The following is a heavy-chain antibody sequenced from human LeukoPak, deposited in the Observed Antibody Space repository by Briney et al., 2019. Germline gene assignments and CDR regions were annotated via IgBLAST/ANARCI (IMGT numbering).Heavy chain of an antibody. D-gene: IGHD3-22*01. CDR1: GFTFSNYA. J-gene: IGHJ4*02. CDR2: ISYAGSNE. V-gene: IGHV3-30*04. CDR3: ARLSSGHHTGDY. Sequence: PGRSLRLSCAPSGFTFSNYAMHWVRQVPGKGLEWVAVISYAGSNEHYADSVKGRFTISRDNSKNTLYLQMNSLRAEDTAVYYCARLSSGHHTGDYWGQGTLVTVSS.